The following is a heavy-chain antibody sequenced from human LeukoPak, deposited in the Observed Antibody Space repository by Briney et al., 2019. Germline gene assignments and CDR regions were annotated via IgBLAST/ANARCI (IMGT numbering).Heavy chain of an antibody. Sequence: SETLSLTCTVSGGSIGTYYWSWLRQPPGKGLEWIAYVYYTGSTKYNPALESRVTISLDRPKNQISLNLRSVTTADTAVYYCARDPYDSSYFGWFDPWGQGTLVTVSS. J-gene: IGHJ5*02. V-gene: IGHV4-59*01. CDR1: GGSIGTYY. D-gene: IGHD3-22*01. CDR3: ARDPYDSSYFGWFDP. CDR2: VYYTGST.